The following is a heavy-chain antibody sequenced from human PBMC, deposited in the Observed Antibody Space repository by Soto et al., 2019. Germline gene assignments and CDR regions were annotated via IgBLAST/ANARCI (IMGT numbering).Heavy chain of an antibody. V-gene: IGHV1-2*02. D-gene: IGHD1-7*01. Sequence: QVQLVQSGAEGKKPGASVKVSCKASGYTFTDYYMHWVRQAPGQGLEWMGWFNPNSGGTHYAQKFQGRVIMTRDTSISTAYMELSRLRSDDTAVYFCARGAPNWNSDYGMDVWGQGTTVTVSS. CDR1: GYTFTDYY. J-gene: IGHJ6*02. CDR2: FNPNSGGT. CDR3: ARGAPNWNSDYGMDV.